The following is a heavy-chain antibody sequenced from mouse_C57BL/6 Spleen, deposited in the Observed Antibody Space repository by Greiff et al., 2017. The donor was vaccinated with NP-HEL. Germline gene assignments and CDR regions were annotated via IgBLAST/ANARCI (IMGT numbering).Heavy chain of an antibody. D-gene: IGHD2-2*01. CDR3: ARGLPSDY. Sequence: QVQLQQSGPELVKPGASVKISCKASGYAFSSSWMNWVKQRPGKGLEWIGRIYPGDGDTNYNGKFKGKATLTADKSSSTAYMQLSSLTSEDSAVYFCARGLPSDYWGQGTTLTVSS. V-gene: IGHV1-82*01. CDR2: IYPGDGDT. CDR1: GYAFSSSW. J-gene: IGHJ2*01.